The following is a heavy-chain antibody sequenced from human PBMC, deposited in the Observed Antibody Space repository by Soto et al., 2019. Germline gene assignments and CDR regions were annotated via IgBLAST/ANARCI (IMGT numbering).Heavy chain of an antibody. V-gene: IGHV1-46*01. CDR2: INPSGGST. CDR3: ARDFSGYFDWFLSDPTQSDIQYYYYYGMDV. Sequence: TSVKLTCKESGDALTSNYMHWVRQAPGQGLEWMGIINPSGGSTSYAQKFQGRVTMTRDTSTSTVYMELSSLRSEDTAVYYCARDFSGYFDWFLSDPTQSDIQYYYYYGMDVWGQGTTVTVSS. D-gene: IGHD3-9*01. J-gene: IGHJ6*02. CDR1: GDALTSNY.